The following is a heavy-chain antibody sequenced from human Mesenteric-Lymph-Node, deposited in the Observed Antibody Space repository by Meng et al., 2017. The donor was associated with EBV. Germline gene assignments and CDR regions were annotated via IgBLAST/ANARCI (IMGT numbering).Heavy chain of an antibody. Sequence: QVQLVQSGAEVKKPGASVKVSCKVSGGPFSSNTITWVRQAPGQGLEWMGGIIPMFGTITYAQKFQGRVTITADGSTAYMELSSLRPEDTAMYYCAALRGLYYDSSGHLVDYWGQGTLVTVYS. D-gene: IGHD3-22*01. CDR2: IIPMFGTI. CDR1: GGPFSSNT. V-gene: IGHV1-69*12. J-gene: IGHJ4*02. CDR3: AALRGLYYDSSGHLVDY.